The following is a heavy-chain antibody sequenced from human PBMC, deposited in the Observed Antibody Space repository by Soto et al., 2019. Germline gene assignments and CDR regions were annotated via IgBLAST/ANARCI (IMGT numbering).Heavy chain of an antibody. D-gene: IGHD3-22*01. CDR1: GGTFSSYT. V-gene: IGHV1-69*04. CDR2: IIPILGIA. J-gene: IGHJ3*02. Sequence: SVKVSCKASGGTFSSYTISWVRQAPGQGLEWMGRIIPILGIANYAQKFQGRVTITADKSTSTAYMELSSLRSEDTAVYYCARDYYDSSGYYQRAFDIWGQGTMVTVSS. CDR3: ARDYYDSSGYYQRAFDI.